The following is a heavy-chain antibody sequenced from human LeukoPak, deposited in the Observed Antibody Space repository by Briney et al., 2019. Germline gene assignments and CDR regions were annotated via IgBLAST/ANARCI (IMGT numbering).Heavy chain of an antibody. D-gene: IGHD2-21*02. CDR1: GGSISSYY. CDR2: IYYSGST. J-gene: IGHJ1*01. V-gene: IGHV4-59*01. Sequence: SETLSLTCTVSGGSISSYYWSWIRQPPGKGLEWIGYIYYSGSTNYNPSLKSRVTISVDTSKNQFSLKLSSVTAADTAVYYCARSGRYCGGDRSYFQHWGQGTLVTVSS. CDR3: ARSGRYCGGDRSYFQH.